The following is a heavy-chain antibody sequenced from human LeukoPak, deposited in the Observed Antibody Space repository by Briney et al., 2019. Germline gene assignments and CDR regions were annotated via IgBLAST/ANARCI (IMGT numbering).Heavy chain of an antibody. J-gene: IGHJ3*02. CDR1: GYTFTSYD. D-gene: IGHD6-13*01. CDR2: MNPNSGNT. Sequence: ASVKASCKASGYTFTSYDINWVRQATGQGLEWMGWMNPNSGNTGYAQKFQGRVTMTRNTSISTAYMELSSLRSEDTAVYYCARYAGLGRAFDIWGQGTMVTVSS. V-gene: IGHV1-8*01. CDR3: ARYAGLGRAFDI.